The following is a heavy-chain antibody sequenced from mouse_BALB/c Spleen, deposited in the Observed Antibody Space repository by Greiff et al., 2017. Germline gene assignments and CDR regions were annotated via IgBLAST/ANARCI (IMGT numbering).Heavy chain of an antibody. CDR3: ARHGTGGYYAMDY. J-gene: IGHJ4*01. V-gene: IGHV1-77*01. D-gene: IGHD3-3*01. CDR2: IYPGSGST. CDR1: GYTFTDYV. Sequence: VKLQESGPELVKPGASVKMSCKASGYTFTDYVISWVKQRTGQGLEWIGEIYPGSGSTYYNEKFKGKATLTADKSSNTAYMQLSSLTSEDSAVYFCARHGTGGYYAMDYWGQGTSVTVSS.